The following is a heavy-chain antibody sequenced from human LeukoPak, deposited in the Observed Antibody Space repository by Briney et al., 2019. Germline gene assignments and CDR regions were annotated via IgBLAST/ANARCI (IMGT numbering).Heavy chain of an antibody. D-gene: IGHD2-15*01. Sequence: GGSLRLSCAASGFTFSSYSMNWVRQAPGKGLEWVSYISSSSGIIYYADSVKGRFTISRDNAKNSLYLQMNSLRAEDTAVYYCAREGVVVVAATFKYYYGMDVWGQGTTVTVSS. CDR1: GFTFSSYS. CDR2: ISSSSGII. J-gene: IGHJ6*02. V-gene: IGHV3-48*01. CDR3: AREGVVVVAATFKYYYGMDV.